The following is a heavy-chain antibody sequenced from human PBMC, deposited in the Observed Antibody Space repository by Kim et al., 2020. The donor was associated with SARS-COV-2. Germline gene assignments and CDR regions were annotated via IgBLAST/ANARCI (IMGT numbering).Heavy chain of an antibody. CDR2: ISSSSSYI. V-gene: IGHV3-21*01. Sequence: GGSLRLSCAASGFTFSSYSMNWVRQAPGKGLEWVSSISSSSSYIYYADSVKGRFTISRDNAKNSLYLQMNSLRAEDTAVFYCAREGVAGTHYYYYGMDVWGQGTTVTVSS. D-gene: IGHD6-19*01. CDR1: GFTFSSYS. CDR3: AREGVAGTHYYYYGMDV. J-gene: IGHJ6*02.